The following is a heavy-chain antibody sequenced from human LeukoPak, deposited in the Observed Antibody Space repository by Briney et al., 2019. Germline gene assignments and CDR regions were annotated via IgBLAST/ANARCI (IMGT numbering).Heavy chain of an antibody. CDR2: IGPNNGNT. CDR1: GYTFISYG. Sequence: ASVKVSCKASGYTFISYGISWVRQVPGRGLEWMGWIGPNNGNTNYAQKLQGRVTMTTDTSTGTAYMELRSLRSDDTAVYYCARDSGGRGHFDFWGQGTLVTVSS. CDR3: ARDSGGRGHFDF. V-gene: IGHV1-18*01. D-gene: IGHD3-16*01. J-gene: IGHJ4*02.